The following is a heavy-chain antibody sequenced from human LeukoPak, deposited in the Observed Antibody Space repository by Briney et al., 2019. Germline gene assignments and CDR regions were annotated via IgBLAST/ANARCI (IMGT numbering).Heavy chain of an antibody. J-gene: IGHJ6*03. V-gene: IGHV1-3*01. CDR1: GYTFTNYA. CDR2: INAGSGNT. Sequence: AASVKLFCKASGYTFTNYAMHWVRQAPGQRPEWMAWINAGSGNTKYSQEFQGRVTVTRDTSASTAYMELSSLRSEDTGIYYCTRARGSYYNYYYMDFWGEETTVTVSS. D-gene: IGHD6-25*01. CDR3: TRARGSYYNYYYMDF.